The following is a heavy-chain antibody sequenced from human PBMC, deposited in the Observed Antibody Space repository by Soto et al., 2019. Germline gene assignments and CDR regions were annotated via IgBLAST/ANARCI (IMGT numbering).Heavy chain of an antibody. D-gene: IGHD2-2*01. V-gene: IGHV3-23*01. CDR3: AKHAEYQLVSWFDP. Sequence: EVQLLESGGGLVQPGGSLRLSCAVSGFSFSTYAMSWVRQAPGKGLEWVSGISAGGGNTYYADSVRGRITISRDNSKDTLYLQITSLRAEDPAFYYCAKHAEYQLVSWFDPWGQGTLVTFSS. J-gene: IGHJ5*02. CDR2: ISAGGGNT. CDR1: GFSFSTYA.